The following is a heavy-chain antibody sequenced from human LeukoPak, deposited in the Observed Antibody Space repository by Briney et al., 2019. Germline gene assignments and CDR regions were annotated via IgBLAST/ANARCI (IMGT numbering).Heavy chain of an antibody. V-gene: IGHV3-33*06. CDR3: AKAHSSSWSYFDF. Sequence: GGSLRLSCAASGFTFSSSAMHWVRQAPGKGLEWVAVIWSDGTNKYYQDSMKGRFTISRDNSKNTLYLQMNSLRAEDTAVFYCAKAHSSSWSYFDFWGQGTLVTVSS. J-gene: IGHJ4*02. CDR1: GFTFSSSA. CDR2: IWSDGTNK. D-gene: IGHD6-13*01.